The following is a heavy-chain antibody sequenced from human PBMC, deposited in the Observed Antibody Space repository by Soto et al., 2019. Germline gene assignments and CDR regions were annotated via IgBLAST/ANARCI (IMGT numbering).Heavy chain of an antibody. Sequence: QVQLVQSGAEVKKPGSSVKVSCKASGGTFRSYAVSWVRQAPGQGLEWMGGIIPILSTTNYAQNFQGRVTSSADKSTRTAYMELSSLRSEDTAVYYFARYFDTFGGVIAGPRGGYFDYWGQGTLVTVSS. V-gene: IGHV1-69*14. J-gene: IGHJ4*02. D-gene: IGHD3-16*02. CDR3: ARYFDTFGGVIAGPRGGYFDY. CDR2: IIPILSTT. CDR1: GGTFRSYA.